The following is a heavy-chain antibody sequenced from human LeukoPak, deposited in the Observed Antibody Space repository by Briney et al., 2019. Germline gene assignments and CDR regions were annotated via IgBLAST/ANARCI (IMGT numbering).Heavy chain of an antibody. D-gene: IGHD6-19*01. Sequence: QSGGSLRLSCAASGVTVSDNYMSWVRQAPGKGLEWVSLIYSGGSTYYADSVKGRFTISRDNSKNTLYLQMNSLRAEDTAVYYCARDSWSSKSSGRQTLDYWGQGTLVTVSS. CDR2: IYSGGST. CDR1: GVTVSDNY. CDR3: ARDSWSSKSSGRQTLDY. V-gene: IGHV3-53*05. J-gene: IGHJ4*02.